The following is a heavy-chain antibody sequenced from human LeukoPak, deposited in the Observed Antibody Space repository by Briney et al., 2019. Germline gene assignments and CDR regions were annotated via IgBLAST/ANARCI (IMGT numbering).Heavy chain of an antibody. V-gene: IGHV4-61*01. D-gene: IGHD6-19*01. CDR1: GGAVSSGSYY. Sequence: SETLSLTCTVSGGAVSSGSYYWSWIRQPPGKGLEWIGDIYYSGSTNYNPSLKSRVTISVDTSKNQFSLKLSSVTAADTAVYYCARGGIAVAGYFDYWGQGTLVTVSS. J-gene: IGHJ4*02. CDR3: ARGGIAVAGYFDY. CDR2: IYYSGST.